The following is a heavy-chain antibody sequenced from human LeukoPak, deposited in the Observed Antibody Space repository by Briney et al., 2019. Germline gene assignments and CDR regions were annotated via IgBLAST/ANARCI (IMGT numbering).Heavy chain of an antibody. CDR3: ARAGYSSGWYEGDWFDP. CDR1: GYTFTSYD. Sequence: ASVKVSCKASGYTFTSYDINWVRQATGQGLEWMGWMNPNSGNTGYAQEFQGRVTMTRNTSISTAYMELSSLRSEDTAVYYCARAGYSSGWYEGDWFDPWGQGTLVTVSS. D-gene: IGHD6-19*01. V-gene: IGHV1-8*01. CDR2: MNPNSGNT. J-gene: IGHJ5*02.